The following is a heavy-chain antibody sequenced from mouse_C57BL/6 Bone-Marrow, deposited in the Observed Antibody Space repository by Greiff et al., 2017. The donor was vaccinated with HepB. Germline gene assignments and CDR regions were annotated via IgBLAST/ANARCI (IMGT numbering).Heavy chain of an antibody. CDR3: ERRDSSGFAY. J-gene: IGHJ3*01. Sequence: EVHLVESGPELVKPGASVKISCKASGYSFTGYYMHWVKQSSEKSLEWIGEINPSTGGTSYNQKFKGKATLTVDKSSSTAYMQLKSLTSEDSAVYYCERRDSSGFAYWGKGTLVTVSA. D-gene: IGHD3-2*01. CDR2: INPSTGGT. V-gene: IGHV1-43*01. CDR1: GYSFTGYY.